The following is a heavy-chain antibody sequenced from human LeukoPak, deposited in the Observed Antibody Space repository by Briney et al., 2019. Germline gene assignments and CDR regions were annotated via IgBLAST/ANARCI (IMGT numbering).Heavy chain of an antibody. Sequence: QPGGSLRLSCAASGFTVSSNYMSWVRQAPGKGLEWVSVISGSGSSTYYADSVKGRFTISRDNSKNTLYLQMNSLRAKDTAVYYCAKDSYYGSGSYGAFDYWGQGTLVTVSS. CDR3: AKDSYYGSGSYGAFDY. CDR2: ISGSGSST. J-gene: IGHJ4*02. CDR1: GFTVSSNY. D-gene: IGHD3-10*01. V-gene: IGHV3-23*01.